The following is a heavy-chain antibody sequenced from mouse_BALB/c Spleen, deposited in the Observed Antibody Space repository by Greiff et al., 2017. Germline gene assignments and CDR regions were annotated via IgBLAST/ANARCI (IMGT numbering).Heavy chain of an antibody. CDR2: IDPENGNT. V-gene: IGHV14-1*02. CDR3: ARGYYGNYVAWFAY. D-gene: IGHD2-1*01. J-gene: IGHJ3*01. CDR1: GFNIKDYY. Sequence: VQLQQSGAELVRPGALVTLSCKASGFNIKDYYMHWVKQRPEQGLEWIGWIDPENGNTIYDPKFQGKASITADTSSNTAYLQLSSLTSEDTAVYYCARGYYGNYVAWFAYWGQGTLVTVSA.